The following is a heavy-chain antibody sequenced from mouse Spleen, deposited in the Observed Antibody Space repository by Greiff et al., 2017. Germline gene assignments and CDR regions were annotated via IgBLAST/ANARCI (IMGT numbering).Heavy chain of an antibody. V-gene: IGHV1-55*01. Sequence: QVQLQQPGAELVKPGASVKMSCKASGYTFTSYWITWVKQRPGQGLEWIGDIYPGSGSTNYNEKFKSKATLTVDTSSSTAYMQLSNLTSEDSAVYYCAREGLTTAHYFDYWGQGTTLTVSS. CDR1: GYTFTSYW. J-gene: IGHJ2*01. CDR3: AREGLTTAHYFDY. D-gene: IGHD1-2*01. CDR2: IYPGSGST.